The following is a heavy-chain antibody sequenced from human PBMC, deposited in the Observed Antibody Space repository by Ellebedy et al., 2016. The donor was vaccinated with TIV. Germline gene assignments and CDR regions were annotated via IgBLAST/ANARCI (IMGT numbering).Heavy chain of an antibody. J-gene: IGHJ6*02. V-gene: IGHV3-30-3*01. Sequence: GESLKISCVASGFSFSGFSLHWVRQVPGKGLDWVALISHDGDKKYYADSVKGRFTISRDNSNTLFLQMNSLRPEDTAVYYCASAVSSGWFSSYYGMDVWGQGTTVTVSS. CDR3: ASAVSSGWFSSYYGMDV. CDR1: GFSFSGFS. CDR2: ISHDGDKK. D-gene: IGHD6-19*01.